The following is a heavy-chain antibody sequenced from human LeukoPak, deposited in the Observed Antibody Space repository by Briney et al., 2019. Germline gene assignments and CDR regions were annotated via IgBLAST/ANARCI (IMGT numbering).Heavy chain of an antibody. CDR1: GFTFSNYW. Sequence: GGSLRLSCAASGFTFSNYWMSWVRQAPGKGLEWVANIKQDGSEKYYVDSVKGRFTVSRDNAKSSVYLQMNSLRAEDTAVYYCASGYDLSFFYYWGQGTLVTASS. D-gene: IGHD5-12*01. J-gene: IGHJ4*02. V-gene: IGHV3-7*05. CDR2: IKQDGSEK. CDR3: ASGYDLSFFYY.